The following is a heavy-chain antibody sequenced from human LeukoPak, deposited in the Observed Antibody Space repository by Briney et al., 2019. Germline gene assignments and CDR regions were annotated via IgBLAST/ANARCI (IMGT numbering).Heavy chain of an antibody. CDR1: GFIFSSYW. Sequence: TGGSPRLSCVASGFIFSSYWMSWVRQGPGKGLEWVANIKDDGNEQYYVDSVRGRFTIFRDNAKNSLYLQMNSLRVEDTAMYYCARDPYFDAFDMWGQGTMVTVSS. CDR2: IKDDGNEQ. J-gene: IGHJ3*02. V-gene: IGHV3-7*01. D-gene: IGHD3-3*01. CDR3: ARDPYFDAFDM.